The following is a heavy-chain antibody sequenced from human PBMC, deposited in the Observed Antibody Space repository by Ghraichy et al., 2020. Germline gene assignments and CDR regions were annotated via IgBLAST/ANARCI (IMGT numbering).Heavy chain of an antibody. Sequence: SETLSLTCAVYGGSFSGYYWSWIRQPPGKGLEWIGEINHSGSTNYNPSLKSRVTISVDTSKNQFSLKLSSVTAADTAVYYCARVGGYCSGGSCYYSYYYYYGMDVWGQGTTVTVSS. D-gene: IGHD2-15*01. V-gene: IGHV4-34*01. CDR3: ARVGGYCSGGSCYYSYYYYYGMDV. J-gene: IGHJ6*02. CDR2: INHSGST. CDR1: GGSFSGYY.